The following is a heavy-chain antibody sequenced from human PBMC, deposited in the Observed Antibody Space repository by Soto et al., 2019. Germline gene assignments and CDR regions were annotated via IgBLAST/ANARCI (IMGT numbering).Heavy chain of an antibody. CDR2: INPNSGGT. CDR1: GYTFTGYY. CDR3: ARERGGYYYDSSGYYPFDY. D-gene: IGHD3-22*01. Sequence: ASVKVSCKASGYTFTGYYMHWVRQAPGQGLEWMGWINPNSGGTNYAQKFQGWVTMTRDTSISTAYMELSRLRSDDTAVYYCARERGGYYYDSSGYYPFDYWGQGTLVTVSS. V-gene: IGHV1-2*04. J-gene: IGHJ4*02.